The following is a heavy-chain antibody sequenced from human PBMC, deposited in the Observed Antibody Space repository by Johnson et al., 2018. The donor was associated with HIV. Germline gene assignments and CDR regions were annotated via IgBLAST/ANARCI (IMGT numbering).Heavy chain of an antibody. CDR2: ISSSGSYT. Sequence: QEQLVESGGGLVKPGGSLRLSCAASGFTFSDYYMSWIRQAPGKGLAWVSYISSSGSYTNYADSVKGRFTVSRDNAKNTLYLQMNSLRAEDTAVYYCAREAYRAFDIWGQGTMVTVSS. J-gene: IGHJ3*02. D-gene: IGHD3-16*01. V-gene: IGHV3-11*06. CDR3: AREAYRAFDI. CDR1: GFTFSDYY.